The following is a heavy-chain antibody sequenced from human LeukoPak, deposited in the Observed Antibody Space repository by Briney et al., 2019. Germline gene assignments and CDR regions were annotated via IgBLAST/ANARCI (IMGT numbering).Heavy chain of an antibody. V-gene: IGHV3-11*01. J-gene: IGHJ4*02. CDR1: GFTFSDYY. Sequence: GGSLRLSCAASGFTFSDYYMSWIRQAPGKGLEWVSYISSSGSTIYYADSVKGRFTISRDNAKNSLYLQMNSLRSDDTAVYYCARAGRRLFGVLIPLSFDYWGQGTPVTVSS. CDR2: ISSSGSTI. D-gene: IGHD3-3*01. CDR3: ARAGRRLFGVLIPLSFDY.